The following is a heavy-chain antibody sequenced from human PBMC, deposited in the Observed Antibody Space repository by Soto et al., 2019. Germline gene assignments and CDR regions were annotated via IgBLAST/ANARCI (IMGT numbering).Heavy chain of an antibody. CDR3: ARGKYYDIFGGPPLV. J-gene: IGHJ6*02. Sequence: ASVKVSCKASGYTFTSYYMHWVRQAPRQGLEWMGIIHPSGGSTSSAQKFQGRVTMARDTSTSTVYMELSSLRSEDTAGYYCARGKYYDIFGGPPLVGGQGTTVTVSS. CDR1: GYTFTSYY. D-gene: IGHD3-9*01. CDR2: IHPSGGST. V-gene: IGHV1-46*03.